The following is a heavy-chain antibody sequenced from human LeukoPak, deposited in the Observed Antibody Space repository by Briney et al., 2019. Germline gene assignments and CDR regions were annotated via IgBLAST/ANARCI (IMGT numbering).Heavy chain of an antibody. CDR1: GFTVRSNY. D-gene: IGHD4-17*01. J-gene: IGHJ4*02. CDR2: INTGGST. V-gene: IGHV3-53*01. CDR3: VRDGDYHLY. Sequence: PGGSLRLSCAASGFTVRSNYMTWVRQAPGKGLEWVSVINTGGSTYYADSVKGRFTISRDDSKNTLHLQMNSLRAEDTAVYYCVRDGDYHLYWGQGTLVTVSS.